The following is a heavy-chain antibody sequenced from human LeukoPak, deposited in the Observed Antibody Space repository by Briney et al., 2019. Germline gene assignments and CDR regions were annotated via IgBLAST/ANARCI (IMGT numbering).Heavy chain of an antibody. CDR1: GGSFSGYY. Sequence: SETLSLTCAVYGGSFSGYYWSWIRQPPGKGLEWIGEINHSGSTNYNPSLKSRVTISVDTSKNQFSLKLSSVTAADTAVYYCARSYYYDSSGYWSRASFCSDYWGQGTLVTVSS. V-gene: IGHV4-34*01. D-gene: IGHD3-22*01. CDR3: ARSYYYDSSGYWSRASFCSDY. J-gene: IGHJ4*02. CDR2: INHSGST.